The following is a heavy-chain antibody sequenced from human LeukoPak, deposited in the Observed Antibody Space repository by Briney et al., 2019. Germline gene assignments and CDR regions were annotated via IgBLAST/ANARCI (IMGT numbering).Heavy chain of an antibody. Sequence: SETLSLTCSVSGASISSSPYYWGWIRQPPGKGLEWIGNINYNGNTNYNLSLKSRVTMSMDTSKNQFSLRLNSVTAADTALYFCAREEQSVGPYFDYWGQGILVTVSS. CDR3: AREEQSVGPYFDY. CDR1: GASISSSPYY. D-gene: IGHD3-10*01. CDR2: INYNGNT. J-gene: IGHJ4*02. V-gene: IGHV4-39*07.